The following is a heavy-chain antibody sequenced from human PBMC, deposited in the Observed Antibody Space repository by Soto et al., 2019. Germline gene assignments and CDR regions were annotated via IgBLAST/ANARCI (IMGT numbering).Heavy chain of an antibody. V-gene: IGHV4-4*02. CDR1: GDSISSIKW. J-gene: IGHJ4*02. CDR2: VFHSGTA. Sequence: PSETLSLTCTVSGDSISSIKWWSWVRQPPGERLEWIGEVFHSGTANYNPSLRSRLTFSVDTSKNEFSLKLTSVTAADTAVYYCASASGDYLVLGGYFIDSWGQGTLVT. D-gene: IGHD4-17*01. CDR3: ASASGDYLVLGGYFIDS.